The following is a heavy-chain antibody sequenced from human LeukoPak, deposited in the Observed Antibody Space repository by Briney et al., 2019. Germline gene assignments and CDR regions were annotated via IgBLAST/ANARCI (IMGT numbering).Heavy chain of an antibody. V-gene: IGHV1-2*02. CDR1: GYTFTGYY. J-gene: IGHJ6*03. CDR3: ARDRGYDFWSGYLFYYYYYMDV. Sequence: GASVKVSCKASGYTFTGYYMHWVRQAPGQGLEWMGWINPNSGGTNYAQKFQGRVTMTRDTSISTAYMELSRLRSDDTAVYYCARDRGYDFWSGYLFYYYYYMDVWGKGTTVTVSS. CDR2: INPNSGGT. D-gene: IGHD3-3*01.